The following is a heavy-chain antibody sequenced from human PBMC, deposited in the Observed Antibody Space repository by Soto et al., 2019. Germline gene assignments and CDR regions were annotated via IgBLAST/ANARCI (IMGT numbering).Heavy chain of an antibody. Sequence: PGGSLRLSCAGYGFTFKTYNMNWVRQAPGKGLEWVSSISGSSSFIYYAESVRGRLTISRDNAKNSLSLQINSLRVEDTGVYYCARDLGNTGYPDAFDIWGQGTMVTVSS. D-gene: IGHD3-9*01. V-gene: IGHV3-21*01. CDR1: GFTFKTYN. CDR3: ARDLGNTGYPDAFDI. CDR2: ISGSSSFI. J-gene: IGHJ3*02.